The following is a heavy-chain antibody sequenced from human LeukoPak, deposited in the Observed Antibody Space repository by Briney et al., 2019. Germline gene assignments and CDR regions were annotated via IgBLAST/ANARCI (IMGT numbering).Heavy chain of an antibody. V-gene: IGHV4-38-2*02. CDR1: GYSISTGYY. CDR3: ARGGGNGGGWVGHYYYMDV. D-gene: IGHD4-23*01. J-gene: IGHJ6*03. CDR2: FYHSGST. Sequence: SETLSLTCTVSGYSISTGYYWDWIRQPPGKGLEWIGTFYHSGSTYNNPSLKSRVTISVDTSKNQFSLKLSSVSAPDTAVYYCARGGGNGGGWVGHYYYMDVWGKGTTVTVSS.